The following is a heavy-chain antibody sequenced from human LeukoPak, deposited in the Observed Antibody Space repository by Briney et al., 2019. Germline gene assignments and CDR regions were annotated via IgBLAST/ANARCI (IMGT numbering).Heavy chain of an antibody. V-gene: IGHV3-21*01. Sequence: TGGSLRLSCAASGFIFSTYSMNWVRQAPGKGLEWVSSISSSSSYIYYADSVKGRFTISRDNAKNSLYLQMNSLRAEDTAVYYCARSRPGVELYDYWGQGTLVTVSS. J-gene: IGHJ4*02. CDR1: GFIFSTYS. CDR3: ARSRPGVELYDY. D-gene: IGHD1-26*01. CDR2: ISSSSSYI.